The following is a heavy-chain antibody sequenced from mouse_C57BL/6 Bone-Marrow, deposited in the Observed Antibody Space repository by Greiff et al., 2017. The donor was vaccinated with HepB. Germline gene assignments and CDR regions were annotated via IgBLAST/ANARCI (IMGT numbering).Heavy chain of an antibody. CDR1: GYTFTSYW. CDR3: ARRGDYYGNRFAY. V-gene: IGHV1-64*01. Sequence: VQLKQPGAELVKPGASVKLSCKASGYTFTSYWMHWVKQRPGQGLEWIGMIHPNSGSTNYNEKFKSKATLTVDKSSSTAYMQLSSLTSEDSAVYYCARRGDYYGNRFAYWGQGTLVTVSA. J-gene: IGHJ3*01. CDR2: IHPNSGST. D-gene: IGHD1-1*01.